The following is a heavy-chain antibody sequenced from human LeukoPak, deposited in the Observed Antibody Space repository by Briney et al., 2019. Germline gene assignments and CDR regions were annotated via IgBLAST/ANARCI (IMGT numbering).Heavy chain of an antibody. J-gene: IGHJ4*02. CDR1: GYTFTGYY. D-gene: IGHD6-19*01. V-gene: IGHV1-2*02. CDR3: ARDETTVGYIVIAVAGTFDY. Sequence: ASVRVSCKASGYTFTGYYMHWVRQAPGQGLEWMGWINPNSGGTNYAQKFQGRVTMPRDTSISTAYMELSRLRSDDTAVYYCARDETTVGYIVIAVAGTFDYWGQGTLVTVSS. CDR2: INPNSGGT.